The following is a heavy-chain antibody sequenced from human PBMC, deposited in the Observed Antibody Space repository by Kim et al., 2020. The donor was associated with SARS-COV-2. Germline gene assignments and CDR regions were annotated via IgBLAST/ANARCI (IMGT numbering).Heavy chain of an antibody. CDR2: ISYDGSNK. CDR1: GFTFSSYA. J-gene: IGHJ6*02. Sequence: GGSLRLSCAASGFTFSSYAMHWVRQAPGKGLEWVAVISYDGSNKYYADSVKGRFTISRDNSKNTMYLQMNSLRAEDTAVYYCARDIELDTAMALYYYYGMDVWGQGTTVTVSS. V-gene: IGHV3-30*04. CDR3: ARDIELDTAMALYYYYGMDV. D-gene: IGHD5-18*01.